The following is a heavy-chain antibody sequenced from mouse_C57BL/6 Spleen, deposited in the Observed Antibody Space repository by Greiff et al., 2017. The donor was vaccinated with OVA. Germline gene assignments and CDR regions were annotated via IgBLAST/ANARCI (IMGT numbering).Heavy chain of an antibody. V-gene: IGHV1-26*01. D-gene: IGHD1-1*01. Sequence: EVQLQQSGPELVKPGASVKISCKASGYTFTDYYMNWVKQSHGKSLEWIGAINPNNGGTSYNQKFKGKAKLTGDKSSSTAYMELRSLTSEDSAVYYCARTVVAYYYAMDYWGQGTSGTASS. CDR3: ARTVVAYYYAMDY. J-gene: IGHJ4*01. CDR1: GYTFTDYY. CDR2: INPNNGGT.